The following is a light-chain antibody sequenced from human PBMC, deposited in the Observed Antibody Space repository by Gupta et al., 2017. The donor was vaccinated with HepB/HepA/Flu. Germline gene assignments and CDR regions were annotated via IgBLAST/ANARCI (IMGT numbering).Light chain of an antibody. Sequence: DIQMTQSPSTLSAVGDRVTITCRASQSISSWLAWYQQKPGKAPKLLIYKASSLESGVPSRFSGSGSGTEFTLTISSLQPDDFATYYCQQENSYPITFGQGTRLEIK. CDR2: KAS. V-gene: IGKV1-5*03. CDR3: QQENSYPIT. J-gene: IGKJ5*01. CDR1: QSISSW.